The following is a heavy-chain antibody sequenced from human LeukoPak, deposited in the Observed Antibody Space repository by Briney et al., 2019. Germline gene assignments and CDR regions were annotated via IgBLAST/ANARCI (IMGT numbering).Heavy chain of an antibody. Sequence: QPGGSLRLSCAASGFTFSSYAMSWVRQAPGKGLEWVSTISGSGGDTYYADSVKGRFAISRDNSKNTLYLQLNSLRAEDTAVFYCARTKTGNTRDCFDYWGQGTLVTVSS. CDR2: ISGSGGDT. CDR3: ARTKTGNTRDCFDY. V-gene: IGHV3-23*01. CDR1: GFTFSSYA. J-gene: IGHJ4*02. D-gene: IGHD1-1*01.